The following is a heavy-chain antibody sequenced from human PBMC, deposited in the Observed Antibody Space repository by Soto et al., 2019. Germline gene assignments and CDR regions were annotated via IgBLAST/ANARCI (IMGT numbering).Heavy chain of an antibody. V-gene: IGHV3-48*02. CDR1: GFTFSSYS. D-gene: IGHD6-19*01. CDR2: ISSSSSTI. Sequence: GGSLRLSCAASGFTFSSYSMNWVRQAPGKGLEWVSYISSSSSTIYYADSGKGRFTISRDNAKNSLYLQMNSLRDEDTAVYYCARDSSGWEAYYYYGMDVWGQGTTVTVSS. J-gene: IGHJ6*02. CDR3: ARDSSGWEAYYYYGMDV.